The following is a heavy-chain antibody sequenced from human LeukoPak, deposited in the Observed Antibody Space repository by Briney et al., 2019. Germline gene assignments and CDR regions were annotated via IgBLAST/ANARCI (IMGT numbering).Heavy chain of an antibody. CDR3: AKSSGGSYYYYMDV. D-gene: IGHD2-15*01. V-gene: IGHV3-33*06. Sequence: PGGSLRLSCAASGFTFSSYGMHWVRQAPGKGLEWVAVIWYDGSNKHYADSVKGRFTVSRDNSKNTLYLQMNSLGAEDTAVYYCAKSSGGSYYYYMDVWGKGTTVTVSS. CDR2: IWYDGSNK. J-gene: IGHJ6*03. CDR1: GFTFSSYG.